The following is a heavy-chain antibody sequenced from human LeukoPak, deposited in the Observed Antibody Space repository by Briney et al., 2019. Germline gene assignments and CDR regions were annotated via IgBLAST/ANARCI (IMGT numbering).Heavy chain of an antibody. CDR2: ISSSSSYI. Sequence: GGFLRLSCAASGFTFRSYIMYWVRQAPGKGLERVSHISSSSSYIYYAHSVKGRFTIARDNAKNTLCLQMNSLRAEDTAIYYCAIYGSGSYYKGTFDYWGQGTLVTVSS. J-gene: IGHJ4*02. CDR1: GFTFRSYI. V-gene: IGHV3-21*04. D-gene: IGHD3-10*01. CDR3: AIYGSGSYYKGTFDY.